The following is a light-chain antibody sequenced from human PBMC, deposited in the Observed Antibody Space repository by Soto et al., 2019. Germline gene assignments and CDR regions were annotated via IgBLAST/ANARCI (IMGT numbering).Light chain of an antibody. CDR1: QSVTSSY. V-gene: IGKV3-20*01. CDR2: GAS. J-gene: IGKJ1*01. CDR3: QQYGSSPPT. Sequence: EIVLTQSPGTLSLSPGERATLSCRASQSVTSSYLAWYQQKPGQAPRLLIYGASSRASGIPDRVSGSGSGTDFTLTIRRLEPEDFAVYYCQQYGSSPPTFGQGTKVDIK.